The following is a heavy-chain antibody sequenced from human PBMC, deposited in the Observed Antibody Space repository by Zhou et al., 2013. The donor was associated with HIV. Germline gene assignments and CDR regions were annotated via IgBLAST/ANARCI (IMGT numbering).Heavy chain of an antibody. J-gene: IGHJ6*03. CDR2: ISPYNGNT. CDR3: ARALSTRCIGXGFYYMDV. V-gene: IGHV1-18*01. Sequence: QIQLVQSAAEVKKPGASVKVSCKASGHSFITYGIAWVRQAPGQGPEWMGWISPYNGNTHFEQKFQGRVTMTADTSTNTAYMELRSLRSDDTAVYYCARALSTRCIGXGFYYMDVWGQGTTVTV. CDR1: GHSFITYG. D-gene: IGHD6-19*01.